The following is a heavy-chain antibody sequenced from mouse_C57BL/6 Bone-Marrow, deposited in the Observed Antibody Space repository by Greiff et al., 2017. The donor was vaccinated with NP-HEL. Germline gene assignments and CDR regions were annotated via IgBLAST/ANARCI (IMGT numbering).Heavy chain of an antibody. Sequence: VHVKQSGAELVRPGASVKLSCTASGFNIKDDYMHWVQQRPEQGLEWIGCIDPENGGTEYASKFQGQATITADKSSNTAYLQLRSLTSEDTAVYYCTTARSAMVKGWFAYWGQGTLVTVSA. CDR2: IDPENGGT. V-gene: IGHV14-4*01. CDR3: TTARSAMVKGWFAY. D-gene: IGHD2-1*01. J-gene: IGHJ3*01. CDR1: GFNIKDDY.